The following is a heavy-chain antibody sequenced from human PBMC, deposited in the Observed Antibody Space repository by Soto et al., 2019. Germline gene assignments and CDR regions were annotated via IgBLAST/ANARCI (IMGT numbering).Heavy chain of an antibody. D-gene: IGHD6-6*01. Sequence: SQTLSLTCAISGDSVSSNSAAWNWIRQSPSRGLEWLGRTYYRSKWYNDYAVSVKSRITINPDTSKNQFSLQLNSVTPEDTAVFYCARELRIAARQIDVFVIGGQGTMVTVSS. CDR2: TYYRSKWYN. V-gene: IGHV6-1*01. J-gene: IGHJ3*02. CDR3: ARELRIAARQIDVFVI. CDR1: GDSVSSNSAA.